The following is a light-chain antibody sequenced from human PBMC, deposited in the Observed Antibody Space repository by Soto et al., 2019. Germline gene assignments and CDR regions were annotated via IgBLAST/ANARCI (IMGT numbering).Light chain of an antibody. CDR1: SSDVGAYNY. V-gene: IGLV2-14*01. J-gene: IGLJ1*01. CDR2: DVS. Sequence: QSVLTQPASVSGSPGQSITISCTGTSSDVGAYNYVSWYQQHPGKAPKLMIYDVSNRPSGVSNRFSGSKSGNTASLTISGLQAEDEADYYCSSYTRSSTLYVFGTGTKSPS. CDR3: SSYTRSSTLYV.